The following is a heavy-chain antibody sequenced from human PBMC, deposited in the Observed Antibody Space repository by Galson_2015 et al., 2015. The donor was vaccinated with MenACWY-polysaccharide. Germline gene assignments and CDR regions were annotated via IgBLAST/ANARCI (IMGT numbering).Heavy chain of an antibody. CDR1: GFTFSDYY. CDR3: ARGFSSGDYDL. CDR2: ISSSGITK. J-gene: IGHJ5*02. Sequence: SLRLSCAASGFTFSDYYMSWIRQAPGKGLEWVSYISSSGITKYYADPAKGRVTISRDNAKNSLSLHMNSLRAEDTAVYYCARGFSSGDYDLWGQGTLVTVSS. V-gene: IGHV3-11*01. D-gene: IGHD4-17*01.